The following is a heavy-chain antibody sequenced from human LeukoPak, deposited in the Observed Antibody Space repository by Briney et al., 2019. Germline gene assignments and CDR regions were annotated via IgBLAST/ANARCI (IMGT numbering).Heavy chain of an antibody. CDR3: ARGIVVVAPTPEFGWFDP. V-gene: IGHV1-2*02. Sequence: RASVKVSCKASGYTFTGYYMHWVRQAPGQGREWMGWINPNSGGTNYAQKLQGRVTMTRDTSISTAYMELSRLRSDDTAVYYCARGIVVVAPTPEFGWFDPWGQGTLVTVSS. CDR2: INPNSGGT. D-gene: IGHD2-15*01. CDR1: GYTFTGYY. J-gene: IGHJ5*02.